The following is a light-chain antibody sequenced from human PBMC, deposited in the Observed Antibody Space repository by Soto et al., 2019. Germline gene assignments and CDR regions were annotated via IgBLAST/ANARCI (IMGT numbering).Light chain of an antibody. Sequence: EIVLTQSPGTLSLSPGEGATLSCRASQSVGSDFLAWYQQRPGQPPRILIFGASGRATGIPDRFSGSGSGTDFTLTISRLEPEDFAVYYCQQYGSLSWAFGQGTKVEMK. J-gene: IGKJ1*01. CDR3: QQYGSLSWA. V-gene: IGKV3-20*01. CDR1: QSVGSDF. CDR2: GAS.